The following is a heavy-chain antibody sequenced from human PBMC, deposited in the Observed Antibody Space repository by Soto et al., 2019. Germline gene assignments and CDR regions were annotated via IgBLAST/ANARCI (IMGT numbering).Heavy chain of an antibody. CDR2: ISSTSTTI. Sequence: GGSLRLSCAASGFTFSSYSMNWVRQAPGKGLEWVSYISSTSTTIYYADSVKGRFTISRDNAKNSLYLQMNSLRAEDTAVYYCARRGGHCSGGNCYYAYWGQGTLVTVSS. CDR1: GFTFSSYS. D-gene: IGHD2-15*01. V-gene: IGHV3-48*01. CDR3: ARRGGHCSGGNCYYAY. J-gene: IGHJ4*02.